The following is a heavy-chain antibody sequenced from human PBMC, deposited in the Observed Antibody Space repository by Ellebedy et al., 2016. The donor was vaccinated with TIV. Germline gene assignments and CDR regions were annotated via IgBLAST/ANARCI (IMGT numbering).Heavy chain of an antibody. CDR1: GGTFSSYA. V-gene: IGHV1-69*04. D-gene: IGHD1-7*01. J-gene: IGHJ4*02. Sequence: AASVKVSCKASGGTFSSYAISWVRQAPGQGLEWMGRIIPILGIANYAQKFQGRVTITADKSTSTAYMELSSLRSEDTAVYYCARERGNYHHFDSWGQGTLVTVSS. CDR3: ARERGNYHHFDS. CDR2: IIPILGIA.